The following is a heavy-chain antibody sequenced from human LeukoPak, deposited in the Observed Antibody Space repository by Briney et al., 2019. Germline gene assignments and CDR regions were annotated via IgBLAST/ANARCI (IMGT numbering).Heavy chain of an antibody. CDR2: INWDGYST. J-gene: IGHJ4*02. V-gene: IGHV3-20*04. CDR1: GFIFDDYG. Sequence: PGGSLRLSCAASGFIFDDYGMTWVRRGPGKGLEWVSGINWDGYSTGYADSVRGRFTISRDNAKSTLYLQMNSLRPEDTALYYCVRDLRTDYAFDSWGQGTLVTVSS. D-gene: IGHD4/OR15-4a*01. CDR3: VRDLRTDYAFDS.